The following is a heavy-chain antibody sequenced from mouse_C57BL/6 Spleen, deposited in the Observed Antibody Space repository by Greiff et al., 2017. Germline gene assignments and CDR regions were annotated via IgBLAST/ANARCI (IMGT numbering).Heavy chain of an antibody. D-gene: IGHD1-2*01. J-gene: IGHJ4*01. Sequence: QVQLQQSGAELVRPGASVTLSCKASGYTFTDYEMHWVKQTPVHGLEWIGAIDPETGGTAYNQKFKGKAILTADKSSSTAYMELRSLTSEDSAVYYCTNYGHYAMDYWGQGTSVTVAS. CDR3: TNYGHYAMDY. CDR1: GYTFTDYE. V-gene: IGHV1-15*01. CDR2: IDPETGGT.